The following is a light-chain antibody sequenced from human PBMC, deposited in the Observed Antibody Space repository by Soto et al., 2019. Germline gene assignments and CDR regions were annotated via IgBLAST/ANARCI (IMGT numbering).Light chain of an antibody. J-gene: IGLJ2*01. V-gene: IGLV2-11*01. CDR2: DGD. CDR1: NSDVGHYNY. Sequence: QSALTQPRSVSGSPGQSVTISCTGTNSDVGHYNYVSWYQQHPGKAPKLIIFDGDKRPSGVPDRFSGSKSGNTASLTISGLPAEDEAYYYCCSYAGSSLIFGGGTQLTVL. CDR3: CSYAGSSLI.